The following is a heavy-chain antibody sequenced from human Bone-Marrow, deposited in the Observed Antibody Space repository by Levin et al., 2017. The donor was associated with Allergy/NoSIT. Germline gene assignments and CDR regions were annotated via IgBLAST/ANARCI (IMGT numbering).Heavy chain of an antibody. CDR2: ISWDAGST. CDR3: AKDMDIYGTGFNFDF. Sequence: GGSLRLSCAASGFTFDDYTMHWIRQAPGKGLEWVSLISWDAGSTYYADSVRGRFTISRDQSKNSLHLQMNSLRIEDTALYYCAKDMDIYGTGFNFDFWGQGTLVTVSS. D-gene: IGHD5-18*01. CDR1: GFTFDDYT. V-gene: IGHV3-43*01. J-gene: IGHJ4*02.